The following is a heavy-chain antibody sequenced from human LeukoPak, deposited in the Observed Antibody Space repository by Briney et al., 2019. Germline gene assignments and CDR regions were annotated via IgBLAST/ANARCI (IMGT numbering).Heavy chain of an antibody. D-gene: IGHD3-22*01. CDR3: ARNYYDSSAYYYFDY. CDR2: IYSGGGT. V-gene: IGHV3-66*01. Sequence: GSLRLSCAASGFTVSSSYMNWVRQAPGKGLEWVSLIYSGGGTYYADSVKGRFTISRDNSKNTLYLQMNSLRAEDTAVYYCARNYYDSSAYYYFDYWGQGTLVTVSS. CDR1: GFTVSSSY. J-gene: IGHJ4*02.